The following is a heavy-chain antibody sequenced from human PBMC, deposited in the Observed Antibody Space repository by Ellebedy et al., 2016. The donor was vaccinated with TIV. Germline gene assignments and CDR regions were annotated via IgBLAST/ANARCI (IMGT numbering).Heavy chain of an antibody. CDR3: ARGDGEWDPLDF. J-gene: IGHJ4*02. V-gene: IGHV4-59*01. CDR1: GGSISSFY. Sequence: MPSETLSLTFTVPGGSISSFYWSWIRQPPGRGLEWIGFIFYGGSTNYDPSLKSRVSISVDSSKLQFYLKLSSVTTADTAVYYCARGDGEWDPLDFWGQGTLVTVSS. D-gene: IGHD1-26*01. CDR2: IFYGGST.